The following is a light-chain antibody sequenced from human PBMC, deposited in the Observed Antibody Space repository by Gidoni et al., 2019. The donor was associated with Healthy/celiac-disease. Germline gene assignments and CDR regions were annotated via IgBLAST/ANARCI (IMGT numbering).Light chain of an antibody. CDR1: QSVSSSY. J-gene: IGKJ1*01. CDR2: GAS. Sequence: EIVLTQSPGTLSLSPGERATLSCRASQSVSSSYLAWYQQKPGQAPRLLIYGASSRATGIPDRFSGSGSGTDFTLTISRLEPEDFAVYYCQQYGSSSWTFGQXNKVEIK. CDR3: QQYGSSSWT. V-gene: IGKV3-20*01.